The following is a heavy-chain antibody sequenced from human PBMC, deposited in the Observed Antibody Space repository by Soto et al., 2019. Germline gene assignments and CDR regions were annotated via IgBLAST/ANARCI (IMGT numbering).Heavy chain of an antibody. J-gene: IGHJ6*02. CDR3: AKYSTVTTSLYSYYYGLDV. Sequence: GGSLRLSCTASGFTFSNYAMSWVRQAPDKGLEWVSAISGRGGSTYYADSVKGRFTISRDNSKNMLFLQMNSLRAEDTALYYCAKYSTVTTSLYSYYYGLDVWGQGTTVTVSS. CDR2: ISGRGGST. CDR1: GFTFSNYA. D-gene: IGHD4-17*01. V-gene: IGHV3-23*01.